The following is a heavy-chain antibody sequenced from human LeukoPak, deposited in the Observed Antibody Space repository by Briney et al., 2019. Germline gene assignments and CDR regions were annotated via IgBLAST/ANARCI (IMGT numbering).Heavy chain of an antibody. Sequence: GASVKVSCKASGYTFTGYYMHWVRQAPGQGLEWMGGIIPIYGTTNYAQKFQGRVTITADEFTSTAYMELSSLRSEDTAVYYCAGDRNDILNWFDPWGQGTLVTVSS. CDR1: GYTFTGYY. V-gene: IGHV1-69*13. CDR3: AGDRNDILNWFDP. J-gene: IGHJ5*01. CDR2: IIPIYGTT. D-gene: IGHD1-1*01.